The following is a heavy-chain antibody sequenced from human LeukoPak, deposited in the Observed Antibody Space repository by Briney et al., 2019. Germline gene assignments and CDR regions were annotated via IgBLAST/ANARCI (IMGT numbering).Heavy chain of an antibody. D-gene: IGHD5-18*01. CDR2: IHYSGSS. CDR3: ARGQHSYGYFNGFDY. Sequence: PSETLSLTCIVSDGSITSHYWSWIRRPPGKGLEWVGFIHYSGSSNYNPSLKSRVTISIDTSKNQFSLKLSSVTAADTAVYYCARGQHSYGYFNGFDYWGQGTLVTVSS. V-gene: IGHV4-59*11. J-gene: IGHJ4*02. CDR1: DGSITSHY.